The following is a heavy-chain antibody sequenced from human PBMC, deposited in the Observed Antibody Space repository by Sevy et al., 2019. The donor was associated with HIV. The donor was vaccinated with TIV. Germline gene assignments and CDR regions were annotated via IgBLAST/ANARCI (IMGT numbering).Heavy chain of an antibody. J-gene: IGHJ4*02. CDR1: GFTFSDHY. V-gene: IGHV3-72*01. Sequence: GGSLRLTCAASGFTFSDHYMEWVRQAPGKGLEWVGRIRNKADSYTTEYAASVKGRFTISRDDSKKSLYLLMNRLKTEDTAVYYCATHAGIAAAGRVFDYWAQGTLVTVSS. CDR2: IRNKADSYTT. CDR3: ATHAGIAAAGRVFDY. D-gene: IGHD6-13*01.